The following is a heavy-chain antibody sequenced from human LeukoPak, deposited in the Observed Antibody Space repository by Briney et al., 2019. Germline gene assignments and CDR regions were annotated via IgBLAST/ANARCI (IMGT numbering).Heavy chain of an antibody. CDR1: GGSFSGYY. D-gene: IGHD3-3*01. J-gene: IGHJ3*02. V-gene: IGHV4-34*01. Sequence: SETLSLTCAVYGGSFSGYYWSWIRQPPGKGLEWIGEINHSGSTNYNPSLKSRVTISVDTSKNQFSLKLSSVTAADTAVYYCASRAAIAIFGVVTAFDIWGQGTMVTVSS. CDR2: INHSGST. CDR3: ASRAAIAIFGVVTAFDI.